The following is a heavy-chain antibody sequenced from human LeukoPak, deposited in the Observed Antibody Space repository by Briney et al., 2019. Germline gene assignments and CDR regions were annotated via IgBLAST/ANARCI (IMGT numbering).Heavy chain of an antibody. D-gene: IGHD6-19*01. CDR2: IKHDGSEK. Sequence: GGSLRLSCAASGFTLSRYWMSWVRQAPGKGLEWVANIKHDGSEKYYVDSVKGRFTISRDNSKNMLYLQMGSLRPEDMAVYYCARERGSSGWTFDYWGQGTLVTVSS. CDR3: ARERGSSGWTFDY. CDR1: GFTLSRYW. V-gene: IGHV3-7*01. J-gene: IGHJ4*02.